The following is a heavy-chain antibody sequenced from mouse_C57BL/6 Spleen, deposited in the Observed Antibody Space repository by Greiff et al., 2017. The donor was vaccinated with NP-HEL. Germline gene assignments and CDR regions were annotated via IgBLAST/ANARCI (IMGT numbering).Heavy chain of an antibody. CDR2: IYPGDGDT. CDR1: GYAFSSYW. Sequence: VMLVESGAELVKPGASVKISCKASGYAFSSYWMNWVKQRPGKGLEWIGQIYPGDGDTNYNGKFKGKATLTADKSSSTAYMQLSSLTSEYSAVYFCASSYYYGSSAWFAYWGQGTLVTVSA. D-gene: IGHD1-1*01. V-gene: IGHV1-80*01. CDR3: ASSYYYGSSAWFAY. J-gene: IGHJ3*01.